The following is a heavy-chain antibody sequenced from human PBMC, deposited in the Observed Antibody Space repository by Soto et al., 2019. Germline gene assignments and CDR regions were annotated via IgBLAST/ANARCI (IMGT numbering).Heavy chain of an antibody. D-gene: IGHD2-15*01. J-gene: IGHJ4*02. CDR3: ARYCSGGGCSSKSLDY. CDR1: GGPISGSF. CDR2: IHSSGST. Sequence: SETLSLTCTVSGGPISGSFWTWVRQPPGKGLEWNGYIHSSGSTSYNPSLKSRVTISVDTSKNQFSLKVSSVTAADTAIYYCARYCSGGGCSSKSLDYWGQGALVTVSS. V-gene: IGHV4-59*01.